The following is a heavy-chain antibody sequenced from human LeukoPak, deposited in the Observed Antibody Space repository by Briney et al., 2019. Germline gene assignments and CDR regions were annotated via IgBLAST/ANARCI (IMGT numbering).Heavy chain of an antibody. J-gene: IGHJ6*02. CDR1: GFTFSSYG. Sequence: GGSLRLSCAASGFTFSSYGMHWVRQAPGKGLEWVVVIWYDGSNKYYADSVKGRFTISRDNSKNTLYLQMNSLRAEDTAVYYCARDRTGFSQYQLLSPGPRYYYYYGMDVWGQGTTVTVSS. CDR3: ARDRTGFSQYQLLSPGPRYYYYYGMDV. CDR2: IWYDGSNK. V-gene: IGHV3-33*01. D-gene: IGHD2-2*01.